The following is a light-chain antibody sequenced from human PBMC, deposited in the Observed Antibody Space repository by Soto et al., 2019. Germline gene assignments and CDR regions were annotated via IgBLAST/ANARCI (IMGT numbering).Light chain of an antibody. V-gene: IGLV2-23*01. CDR1: SSDVGSYNL. J-gene: IGLJ3*02. CDR2: EGS. CDR3: CSYTDGSTLRV. Sequence: QSALTQPASVSGSPGQSITISCTGTSSDVGSYNLVSWYQQHPGKAPKLMIYEGSQRPSGVSNRFSGSKSGNTASLTISGLQAEDEADYYCCSYTDGSTLRVFGTGTRLTVL.